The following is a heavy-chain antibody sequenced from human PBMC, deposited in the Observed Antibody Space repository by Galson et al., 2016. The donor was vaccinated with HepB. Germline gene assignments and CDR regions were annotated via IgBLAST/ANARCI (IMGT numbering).Heavy chain of an antibody. CDR2: IYPADSDT. J-gene: IGHJ4*02. CDR3: ARGIPAAWTYYFGL. CDR1: GYIFTTFW. D-gene: IGHD6-13*01. V-gene: IGHV5-51*01. Sequence: QSGAEVKKPGEPLKISCKGSGYIFTTFWIGWVRQMPGKALEWMGIIYPADSDTTYSPSFQGQVTISADRSSSTAYLQWNSLKTSDTAIYYCARGIPAAWTYYFGLWGQGTLITVSS.